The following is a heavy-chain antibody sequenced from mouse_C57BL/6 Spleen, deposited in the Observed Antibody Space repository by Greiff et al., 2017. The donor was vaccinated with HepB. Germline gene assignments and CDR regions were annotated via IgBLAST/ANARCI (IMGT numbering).Heavy chain of an antibody. V-gene: IGHV5-6*01. D-gene: IGHD1-1*01. J-gene: IGHJ1*03. CDR3: ARGITTVVAPYFDV. CDR2: ISSGGSYT. Sequence: EVQRVESGGDLVKPGGSLKLSCAASGFTFSSYGMSWVRQTPDKRLEWVATISSGGSYTYYPDTVKGRFTISRDNAKNTLYLQMSSLKSEDTAMYYCARGITTVVAPYFDVWGTGTTVTVSS. CDR1: GFTFSSYG.